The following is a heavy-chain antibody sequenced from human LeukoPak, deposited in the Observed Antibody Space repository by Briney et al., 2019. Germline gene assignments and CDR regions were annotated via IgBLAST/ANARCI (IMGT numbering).Heavy chain of an antibody. CDR2: FYYSGST. Sequence: SETLSLTCAVYGGSFSGYYWSWIRQPPGKGLEWIGNFYYSGSTYYNPSLKSRVTISVDTSKNQFSLKLSSVTAADTAVYYCARGYTARYYYGSGRRMKDAFDIWGQGTMVTVSS. D-gene: IGHD3-10*01. CDR3: ARGYTARYYYGSGRRMKDAFDI. V-gene: IGHV4-34*01. CDR1: GGSFSGYY. J-gene: IGHJ3*02.